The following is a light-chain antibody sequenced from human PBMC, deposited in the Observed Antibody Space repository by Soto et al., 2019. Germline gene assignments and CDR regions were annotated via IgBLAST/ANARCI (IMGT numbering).Light chain of an antibody. Sequence: EIVLTQSPGTLSLSPWERATLSCRASQSVSSSYLAWYQQKPGQAPRLLIYGASSRATGIPDRFSGSGSGTDFTLTISRLEPEDFAVYYCQQYGGSRWTFGQGTRLEIK. V-gene: IGKV3-20*01. J-gene: IGKJ5*01. CDR1: QSVSSSY. CDR2: GAS. CDR3: QQYGGSRWT.